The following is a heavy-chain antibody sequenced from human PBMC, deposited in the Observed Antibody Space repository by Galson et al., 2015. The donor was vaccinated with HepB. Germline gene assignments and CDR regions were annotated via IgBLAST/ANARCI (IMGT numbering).Heavy chain of an antibody. D-gene: IGHD5-18*01. CDR3: IPYSYGFFDY. J-gene: IGHJ4*02. Sequence: SLRLSCAASGFTFSSYGMHWVRQAPGKGLEWVAVISYDGSNKYHADSVKGRFTISRDNSKNTLYLQMNSLRAEDTAVYYCIPYSYGFFDYWGQGTLVTVSS. V-gene: IGHV3-30*03. CDR2: ISYDGSNK. CDR1: GFTFSSYG.